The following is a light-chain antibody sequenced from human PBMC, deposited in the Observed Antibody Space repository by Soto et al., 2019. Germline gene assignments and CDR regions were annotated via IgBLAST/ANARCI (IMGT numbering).Light chain of an antibody. J-gene: IGKJ4*01. Sequence: EIVMTQSPATLSVSPGERATLSCRASQSVSSCLAWYQQKPGQAPRLLIYGSSTRATGIPARFSDSGSGTEFTHTISSLQAEDCAVYDGQQYNNWPPLTFGGGTKVEIK. CDR2: GSS. CDR1: QSVSSC. CDR3: QQYNNWPPLT. V-gene: IGKV3-15*01.